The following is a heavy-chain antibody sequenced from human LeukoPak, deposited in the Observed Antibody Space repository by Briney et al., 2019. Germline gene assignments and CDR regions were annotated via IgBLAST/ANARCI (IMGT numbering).Heavy chain of an antibody. Sequence: GGSLRLSCTTSGFTFGDYAMSWFRQAPGKGLEWVGFIRNLGSGATIEYAASVKGRFTISREDSKSIAYLQMNSLKTEDTAVYYCARTTERWLQLASWNFWGQGTLVTVSS. CDR1: GFTFGDYA. CDR3: ARTTERWLQLASWNF. D-gene: IGHD5-24*01. V-gene: IGHV3-49*03. CDR2: IRNLGSGATI. J-gene: IGHJ4*02.